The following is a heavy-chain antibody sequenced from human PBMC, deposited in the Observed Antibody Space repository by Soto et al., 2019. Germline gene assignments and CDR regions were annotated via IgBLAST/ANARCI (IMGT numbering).Heavy chain of an antibody. CDR2: VFHSGGA. Sequence: PSETLSLTCAVSGAPISGSVWWTWVRQPPGKGLEWIGEVFHSGGANYNPSLKSRVSMSVDTSRSQFSLELHSVTAADTAVYYCARKAWVRFDFWGQGIMVTVYS. D-gene: IGHD3-16*01. V-gene: IGHV4-4*02. CDR3: ARKAWVRFDF. J-gene: IGHJ4*02. CDR1: GAPISGSVW.